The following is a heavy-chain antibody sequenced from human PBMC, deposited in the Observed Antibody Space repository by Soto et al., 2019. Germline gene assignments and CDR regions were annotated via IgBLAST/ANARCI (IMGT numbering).Heavy chain of an antibody. Sequence: ASVKVSCKASGFTFTSSAVQWVRQARGQRLEWIGWIVVGSGNTNYAQKFQERVTITRDMSTSTAYMELSSLRSEDTAVYYCAADLLAAAGTSYYYYGMDVWGQGTTVTVSS. CDR1: GFTFTSSA. CDR3: AADLLAAAGTSYYYYGMDV. D-gene: IGHD6-13*01. J-gene: IGHJ6*02. V-gene: IGHV1-58*01. CDR2: IVVGSGNT.